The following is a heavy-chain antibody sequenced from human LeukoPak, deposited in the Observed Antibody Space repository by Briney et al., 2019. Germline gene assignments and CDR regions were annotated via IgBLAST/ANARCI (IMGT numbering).Heavy chain of an antibody. V-gene: IGHV3-23*01. D-gene: IGHD6-19*01. Sequence: PGGSLRLSCAASGFTFSSYAMSWVRQAPGKGLEWVSAISGSGGSTYYADSVKGRFTISRDNSKNTLYLQMNSLRAEDTAVYYCAKALWQWLAEHPDAFDIWGQGTMVTVSS. CDR3: AKALWQWLAEHPDAFDI. CDR1: GFTFSSYA. J-gene: IGHJ3*02. CDR2: ISGSGGST.